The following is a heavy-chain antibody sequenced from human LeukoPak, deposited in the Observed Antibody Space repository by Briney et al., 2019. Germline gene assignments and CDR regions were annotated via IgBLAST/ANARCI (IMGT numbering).Heavy chain of an antibody. CDR2: INAGNGNT. CDR1: GYTFTSYA. J-gene: IGHJ5*02. Sequence: ASVKVSCKTSGYTFTSYAMHLVRLAPGQRLEWMGWINAGNGNTKYSQKFQDRVTITRDTSASTAYMELSSLRSEDTAVYFCARGPYSNYWFDPWGQGTLVTVSS. V-gene: IGHV1-3*01. D-gene: IGHD4-11*01. CDR3: ARGPYSNYWFDP.